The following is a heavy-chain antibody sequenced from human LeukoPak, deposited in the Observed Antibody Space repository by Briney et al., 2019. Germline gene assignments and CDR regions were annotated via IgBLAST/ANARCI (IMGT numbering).Heavy chain of an antibody. CDR3: ARDPRLNYYDSSIDY. J-gene: IGHJ4*02. Sequence: GASVKVSCKASGYSFTTYTITWVRQAPGQGLEWMGWISAYNGNTNYAQKLQGRVTMTTDTSTSTAYMELRSLRSDDTAVYYCARDPRLNYYDSSIDYWGQGTLVTVSS. V-gene: IGHV1-18*01. D-gene: IGHD3-22*01. CDR1: GYSFTTYT. CDR2: ISAYNGNT.